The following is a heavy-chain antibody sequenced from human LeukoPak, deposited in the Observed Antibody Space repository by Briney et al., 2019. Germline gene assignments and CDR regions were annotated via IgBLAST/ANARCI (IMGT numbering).Heavy chain of an antibody. CDR3: ARGFDGNFDY. V-gene: IGHV3-20*04. Sequence: GGSLRLSCAASGFTFDDYGMSWVRQAPGKGLEWVSGINWNGGNTDYADSVKGRFAISRDNAKNSLYLQMNSLRAEDTALYYCARGFDGNFDYWGQGTLVTVSP. J-gene: IGHJ4*02. CDR1: GFTFDDYG. D-gene: IGHD3-9*01. CDR2: INWNGGNT.